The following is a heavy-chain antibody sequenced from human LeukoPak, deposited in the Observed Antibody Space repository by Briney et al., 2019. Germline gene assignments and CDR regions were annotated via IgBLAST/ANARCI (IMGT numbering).Heavy chain of an antibody. CDR2: IYYSGST. D-gene: IGHD6-13*01. J-gene: IGHJ4*02. CDR3: ARGSEKPAAGTGYYFDY. Sequence: PSETLSLTCTVSGGSISSSSYYWGWIRQPPGKGLEWIGSIYYSGSTYYNPSLKSRVTISVDTSKNQFSLKLSSVAAADTAVYYCARGSEKPAAGTGYYFDYWGQGTLVTVSS. CDR1: GGSISSSSYY. V-gene: IGHV4-39*01.